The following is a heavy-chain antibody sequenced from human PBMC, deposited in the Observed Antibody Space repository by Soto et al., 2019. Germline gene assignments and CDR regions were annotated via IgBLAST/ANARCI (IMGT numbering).Heavy chain of an antibody. V-gene: IGHV4-39*01. CDR1: GGSISSSSYY. CDR3: ARFGIAVAGENDAFDI. Sequence: QLQLQESGPGLVKPSETLSLTCTVSGGSISSSSYYWGWIRQPPGKGLEWIGSIYYSGSTYYNPSLKSRVTISVDTSKNQFSLKLSSVTAADTAVYYCARFGIAVAGENDAFDIWGQGTMVTVSS. D-gene: IGHD6-19*01. J-gene: IGHJ3*02. CDR2: IYYSGST.